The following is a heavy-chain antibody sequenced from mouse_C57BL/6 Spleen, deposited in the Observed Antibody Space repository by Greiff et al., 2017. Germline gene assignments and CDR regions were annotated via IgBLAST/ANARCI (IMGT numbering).Heavy chain of an antibody. J-gene: IGHJ1*03. Sequence: EVKLVESEGGLVQPGSSMKLSCTASGFTFSDYYMAWVRQVPEKGLEWVANINYDGSSTYYLDSLKSRFIISRDNAKNILYLQMSSLKSEDTATYYCARDQSSHWYFDVWGTQTTGTVSS. CDR2: INYDGSST. CDR1: GFTFSDYY. V-gene: IGHV5-16*01. D-gene: IGHD1-1*01. CDR3: ARDQSSHWYFDV.